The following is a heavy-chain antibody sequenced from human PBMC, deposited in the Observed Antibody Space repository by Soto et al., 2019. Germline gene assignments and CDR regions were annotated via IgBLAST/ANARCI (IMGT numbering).Heavy chain of an antibody. D-gene: IGHD5-12*01. Sequence: SETLSLTCTVSGGSVSSGSYYWSWIRRPPGKGLEWIGYIYDSGSTNYNPSLRSRVTMSVDTSKNQFSLKLSSVTAADTAVYYCAGSSRPATTYCYAMDVWGQGTTVTVSS. V-gene: IGHV4-61*01. CDR2: IYDSGST. J-gene: IGHJ6*02. CDR1: GGSVSSGSYY. CDR3: AGSSRPATTYCYAMDV.